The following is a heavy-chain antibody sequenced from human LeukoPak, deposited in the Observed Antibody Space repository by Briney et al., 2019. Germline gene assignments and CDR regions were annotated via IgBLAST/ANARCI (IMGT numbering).Heavy chain of an antibody. CDR1: GGSISSSSYY. Sequence: SETLSLTCTVSGGSISSSSYYWGWIRQPPGKGLEWIGSIYYSGSTYYNPSLKSRVTISVDTSKNQFSLKLSSVTAADTAVYYCARANYYGSGGDYFDYWGQGTLVTVSS. V-gene: IGHV4-39*07. J-gene: IGHJ4*02. CDR2: IYYSGST. CDR3: ARANYYGSGGDYFDY. D-gene: IGHD3-10*01.